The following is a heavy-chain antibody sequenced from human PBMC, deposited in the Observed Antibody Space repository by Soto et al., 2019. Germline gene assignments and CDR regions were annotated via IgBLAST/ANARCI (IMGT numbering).Heavy chain of an antibody. CDR2: INHSGST. D-gene: IGHD5-12*01. J-gene: IGHJ5*02. Sequence: QVQLQQWGAGLLKPSETLSLTCAVYGGSFSGYYWSWIRQPPGKGLEWIGEINHSGSTNYNPSLKSRVTISVDTSKNQFSLKLSSVTAADTAVYYCARGSLWVYRGYDYRPRGWFDPWGQGTLVTVSS. V-gene: IGHV4-34*01. CDR1: GGSFSGYY. CDR3: ARGSLWVYRGYDYRPRGWFDP.